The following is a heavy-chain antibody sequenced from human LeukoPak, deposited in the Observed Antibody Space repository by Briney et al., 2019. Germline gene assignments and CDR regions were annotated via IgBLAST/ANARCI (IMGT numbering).Heavy chain of an antibody. Sequence: GGSLRLSCAASGFTFSSYATYWARQAPGKGLEWVSAIGANGCCPNYADSVKGRFTISRDNSRNTLYLQMSSLRTDDTATYYCTKSTDLWFYGMDVWGQGTTVSVSS. V-gene: IGHV3-23*01. J-gene: IGHJ6*02. CDR3: TKSTDLWFYGMDV. CDR1: GFTFSSYA. CDR2: IGANGCCP. D-gene: IGHD3-9*01.